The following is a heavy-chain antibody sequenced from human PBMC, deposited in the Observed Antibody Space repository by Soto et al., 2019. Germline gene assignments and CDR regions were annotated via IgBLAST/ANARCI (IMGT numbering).Heavy chain of an antibody. D-gene: IGHD6-6*01. V-gene: IGHV3-15*01. Sequence: QLLESGGGLVKPGGSLRLSCTASGFSFSNAWMSWVRQAPGQGLEWVGRINPKTNGATPDYAAPVQGRFSISRDDSKNTLFLQMDSLQAEDTAVYYCTTTSIGRYFDHWGQGTLVTVSS. CDR2: INPKTNGATP. J-gene: IGHJ4*02. CDR1: GFSFSNAW. CDR3: TTTSIGRYFDH.